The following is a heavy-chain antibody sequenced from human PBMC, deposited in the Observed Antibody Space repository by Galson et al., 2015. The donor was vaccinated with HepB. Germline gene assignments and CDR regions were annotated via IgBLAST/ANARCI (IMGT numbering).Heavy chain of an antibody. CDR1: GFTFSSYA. J-gene: IGHJ6*02. CDR3: ARDGELLPYYYYGMDV. CDR2: ISYDGRNK. D-gene: IGHD1-26*01. V-gene: IGHV3-30*04. Sequence: SLRLSCASSGFTFSSYAMQQVRQAPDKGLEWLAVISYDGRNKYYADSVKDRFTISRHNSKNTLYLQMNSLRAEDTAVYYCARDGELLPYYYYGMDVWGRGTTVTVSS.